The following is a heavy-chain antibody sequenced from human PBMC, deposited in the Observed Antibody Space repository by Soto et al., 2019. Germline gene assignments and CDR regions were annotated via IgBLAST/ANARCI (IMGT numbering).Heavy chain of an antibody. D-gene: IGHD3-3*01. V-gene: IGHV3-7*01. J-gene: IGHJ6*02. CDR1: GFTFSSYW. Sequence: LRLSCAASGFTFSSYWMSWVRQAPGKGLEWVANIKQDGSEKYYVDSVKGRFTISRDNAKNSLYLQMNSLRAEDTAVYYCARCITIFGVVIIETYYYYGMGVWGQGTTVTVSS. CDR3: ARCITIFGVVIIETYYYYGMGV. CDR2: IKQDGSEK.